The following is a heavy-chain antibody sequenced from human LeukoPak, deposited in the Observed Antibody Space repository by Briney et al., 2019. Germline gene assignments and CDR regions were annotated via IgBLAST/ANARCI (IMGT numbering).Heavy chain of an antibody. J-gene: IGHJ4*02. D-gene: IGHD1-1*01. Sequence: GGSLRLSSAASGFTFSSYAMHWVRQAPGKGLEWVAVISYDGSNKYYADSVKGRFTISRDNSKNTLYLQMSSLRAEDTAVYYCARDIDRYPLDYWGQGTLVTVSS. CDR2: ISYDGSNK. CDR3: ARDIDRYPLDY. CDR1: GFTFSSYA. V-gene: IGHV3-30-3*01.